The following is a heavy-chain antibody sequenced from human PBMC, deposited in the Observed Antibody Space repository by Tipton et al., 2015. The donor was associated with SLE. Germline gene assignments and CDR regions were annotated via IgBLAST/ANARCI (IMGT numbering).Heavy chain of an antibody. J-gene: IGHJ5*02. CDR3: AKDLGPEGVLGVVMRPVDT. D-gene: IGHD3-3*01. CDR1: GFTFSSYA. V-gene: IGHV3-30*04. Sequence: SLRLSCAASGFTFSSYAMHWARQAPGKGLEWVATISYDGNYKFFPDSVRDRFTISRDNSRDTLYLQVNSLRVEDTAVYYCAKDLGPEGVLGVVMRPVDTWGQGTLVTVSS. CDR2: ISYDGNYK.